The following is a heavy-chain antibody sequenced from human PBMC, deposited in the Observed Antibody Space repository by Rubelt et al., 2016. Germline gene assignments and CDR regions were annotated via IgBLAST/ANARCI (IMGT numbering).Heavy chain of an antibody. CDR3: GGGSGWRIDN. D-gene: IGHD6-19*01. J-gene: IGHJ4*02. CDR1: GFTFSSLW. CDR2: MNQDGSEK. Sequence: EVQLVESGGGLVQPGGSLRLSCAASGFTFSSLWMSWVRQAPGTGLEWVANMNQDGSEKYYVDSVKGRFTISRDNAKNSLYLHMTSLRAEDTAVYYCGGGSGWRIDNWGQGTLVTVSS. V-gene: IGHV3-7*04.